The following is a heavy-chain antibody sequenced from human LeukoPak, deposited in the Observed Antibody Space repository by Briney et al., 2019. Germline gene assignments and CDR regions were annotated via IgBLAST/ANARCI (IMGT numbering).Heavy chain of an antibody. CDR3: AREGYYGSGSPPSLYFDY. J-gene: IGHJ4*02. CDR1: GFTFRNYV. D-gene: IGHD3-10*01. V-gene: IGHV3-30-3*01. Sequence: GGSLRLSCAASGFTFRNYVIHWVRQAPGKVLEWVAVTSSDLNVKLYADSVKGRFTISRDNSRSTLYLQMNSLRPEDTAIYYCAREGYYGSGSPPSLYFDYWGQGTLVTVSS. CDR2: TSSDLNVK.